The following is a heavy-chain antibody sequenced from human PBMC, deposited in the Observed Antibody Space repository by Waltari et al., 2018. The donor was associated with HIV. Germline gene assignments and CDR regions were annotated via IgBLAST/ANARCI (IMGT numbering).Heavy chain of an antibody. D-gene: IGHD5-18*01. CDR3: VRYSSAYH. J-gene: IGHJ1*01. CDR1: GFTFSNYA. Sequence: EVHLVESGGGLVQPGWSLRLSCAASGFTFSNYAMKWVRQAPGKGLEWVAYISSGSETIYYADSVKGRFTISRDNGQNSLFLQMSSLRDEDTAVYYCVRYSSAYHWGQGTLLTVSS. V-gene: IGHV3-48*02. CDR2: ISSGSETI.